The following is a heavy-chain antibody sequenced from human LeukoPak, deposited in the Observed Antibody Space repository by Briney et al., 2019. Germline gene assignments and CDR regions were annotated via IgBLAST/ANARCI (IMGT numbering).Heavy chain of an antibody. D-gene: IGHD1-7*01. CDR3: ATARNFRFEY. CDR1: GLTFRTTW. J-gene: IGHJ4*02. V-gene: IGHV3-74*01. Sequence: QTGGSLRLSCATSGLTFRTTWMHWVRQAPGKGLMWVSRMNGEGTTIDYADSVKGRFTVSRDYAKNTLFLQTNNLRTEDTALYFCATARNFRFEYWGQGSLVIVSA. CDR2: MNGEGTTI.